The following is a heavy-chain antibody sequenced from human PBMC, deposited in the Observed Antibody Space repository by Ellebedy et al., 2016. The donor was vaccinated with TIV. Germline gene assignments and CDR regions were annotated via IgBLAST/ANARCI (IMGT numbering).Heavy chain of an antibody. D-gene: IGHD2-8*01. CDR2: IAYDGSNK. CDR1: GFTFSNYG. CDR3: ARDRCSNGVCPYFDY. V-gene: IGHV3-30*03. Sequence: GESLKISCAASGFTFSNYGIHWVRQAPGKGLEWVAVIAYDGSNKYYVDSVKGRFTISRDNSKNTLYLQMNRLRAEDTAVYYCARDRCSNGVCPYFDYWGQGTLVTVAS. J-gene: IGHJ4*02.